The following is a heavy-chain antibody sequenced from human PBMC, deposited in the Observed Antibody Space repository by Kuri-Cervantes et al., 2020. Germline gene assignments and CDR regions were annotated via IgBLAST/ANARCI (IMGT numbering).Heavy chain of an antibody. V-gene: IGHV3-23*01. Sequence: GESLKISFAASGFTFSSYAMSWVRQAPGKGLEWVSAISSSGGSTYYADSVKGRFTISRDNSKNTLYLQMNSLRAEDTAVYYCAKEEWLVPSAEDYWGQGTVVTASS. CDR2: ISSSGGST. CDR3: AKEEWLVPSAEDY. CDR1: GFTFSSYA. D-gene: IGHD6-19*01. J-gene: IGHJ4*02.